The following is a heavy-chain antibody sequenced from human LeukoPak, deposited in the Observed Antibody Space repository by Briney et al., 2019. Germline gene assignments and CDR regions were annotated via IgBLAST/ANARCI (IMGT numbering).Heavy chain of an antibody. CDR2: INHSGST. V-gene: IGHV4-34*01. J-gene: IGHJ5*02. CDR3: ARHDTTMVRGEGLT. CDR1: GGSFSGHY. D-gene: IGHD3-10*01. Sequence: PSETLSLTCAVYGGSFSGHYWSWIRQPPGKGLEWIGEINHSGSTNYNPSLKSRVTISVDTSKNQFSLKLSSVTAADTAVYYCARHDTTMVRGEGLTWGQGTLVTVSS.